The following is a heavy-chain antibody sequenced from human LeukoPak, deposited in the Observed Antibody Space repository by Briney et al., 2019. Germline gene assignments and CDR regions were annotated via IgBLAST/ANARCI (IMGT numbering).Heavy chain of an antibody. CDR1: GAFIRNYY. CDR3: ARRYSSSWYVGFFDP. J-gene: IGHJ5*02. CDR2: IYYSGST. V-gene: IGHV4-59*08. Sequence: PSETLSLTCTVSGAFIRNYYWSWIRQSPGKGLEWIGYIYYSGSTNYNPSLESRVAMSVDMSKNQFSLRLSSVTAADTAIYYCARRYSSSWYVGFFDPWGQGTLVTVSS. D-gene: IGHD6-13*01.